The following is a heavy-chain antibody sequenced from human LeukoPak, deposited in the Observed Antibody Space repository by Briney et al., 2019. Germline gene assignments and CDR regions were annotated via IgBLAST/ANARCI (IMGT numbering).Heavy chain of an antibody. CDR2: IYTSGST. CDR1: GGSISSYY. D-gene: IGHD2-2*01. J-gene: IGHJ6*03. CDR3: ARDVIVVVPAAPGYYYMDV. Sequence: SETLSLTCTVSGGSISSYYWSWIRQPAGKGLEGIGRIYTSGSTNYNPSLKSRVTMSVDTSKSQFSLKLSSVTAADTAVYYCARDVIVVVPAAPGYYYMDVWGKGTTVTVSS. V-gene: IGHV4-4*07.